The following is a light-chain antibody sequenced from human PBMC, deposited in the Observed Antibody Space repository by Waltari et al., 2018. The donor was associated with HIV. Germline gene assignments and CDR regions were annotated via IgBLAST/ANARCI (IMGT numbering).Light chain of an antibody. CDR1: QNIDNK. Sequence: DIQMTQSPSPLSASIGDRVTITCRASQNIDNKLNWFQQKEGQAPDPLIYSATALQTGVPSRFSGSGSGTDFTLTISSLQPEDFATYFCQQSYSTPLTFGPGTKLDI. CDR2: SAT. J-gene: IGKJ3*01. V-gene: IGKV1-39*01. CDR3: QQSYSTPLT.